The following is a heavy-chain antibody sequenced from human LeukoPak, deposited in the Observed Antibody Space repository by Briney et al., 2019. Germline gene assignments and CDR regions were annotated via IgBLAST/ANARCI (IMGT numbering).Heavy chain of an antibody. D-gene: IGHD3-3*01. CDR2: ISGSGGST. Sequence: GGSLRLSCAASGFTFSSHAMSWVRQAPGKGLEWVSAISGSGGSTYYADSVKGRFTISRDNSKSTTYLQMNSLRAEDTAVFYCAKDLYLRDFWGGYFDHWGQGIPVTVSS. CDR1: GFTFSSHA. CDR3: AKDLYLRDFWGGYFDH. J-gene: IGHJ4*02. V-gene: IGHV3-23*01.